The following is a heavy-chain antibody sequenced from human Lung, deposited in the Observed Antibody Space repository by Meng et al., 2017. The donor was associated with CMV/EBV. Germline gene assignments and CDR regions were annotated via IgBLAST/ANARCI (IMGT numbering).Heavy chain of an antibody. J-gene: IGHJ4*02. CDR1: GVSISSNIR. Sequence: QGQLQGAGVGLLKPWWILFLTCGVSGVSISSNIRWTWVRQPPGKWLEWIGDIDDSGSTNYNPPLTSRISISLDKSKNHFSLKVNSVTAADTAVYYCARGKQDAWELLAYWGQGALVTVSS. CDR3: ARGKQDAWELLAY. V-gene: IGHV4-4*02. CDR2: IDDSGST. D-gene: IGHD1-26*01.